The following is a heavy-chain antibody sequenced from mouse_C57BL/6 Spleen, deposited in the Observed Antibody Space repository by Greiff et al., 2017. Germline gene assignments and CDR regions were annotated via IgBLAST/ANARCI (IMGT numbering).Heavy chain of an antibody. Sequence: EVQLVESGGGLVQPKGSLKLSCAASGFTFNTYAMHWVRQAPGKGLEWVARIRSKSSNYATYYADSVKDRFTISRDDSQSMLYLQMNNLKTEDTAMYYCVRDHYYGSSYGYFDVWGTGTTVTVSS. V-gene: IGHV10-3*01. CDR1: GFTFNTYA. J-gene: IGHJ1*03. CDR3: VRDHYYGSSYGYFDV. D-gene: IGHD1-1*01. CDR2: IRSKSSNYAT.